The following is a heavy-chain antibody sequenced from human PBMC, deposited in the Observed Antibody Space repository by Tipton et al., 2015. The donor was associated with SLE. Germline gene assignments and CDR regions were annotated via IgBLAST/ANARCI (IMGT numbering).Heavy chain of an antibody. V-gene: IGHV4-39*01. J-gene: IGHJ3*02. D-gene: IGHD2-15*01. CDR2: IYYSGST. Sequence: PGLVKPSETLSLTCTVSGGSISSSSYYWGWIRQPPGKGLEWIGSIYYSGSTYYNPSLKSRVTISVDTSKNQFSLKLSSVTAADTAVYYCARARCTGGSCYRPDAFDIWGQGTMVTVSS. CDR1: GGSISSSSYY. CDR3: ARARCTGGSCYRPDAFDI.